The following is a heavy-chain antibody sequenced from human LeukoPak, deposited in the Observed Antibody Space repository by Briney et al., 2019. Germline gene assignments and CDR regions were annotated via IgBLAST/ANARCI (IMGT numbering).Heavy chain of an antibody. D-gene: IGHD1-26*01. Sequence: GSLRLSCAASGFTFSSYSMNWVRQAPGKGLEWVANIKQDGSEKYYVDSVKGRFTISRDNAKNSLYLQMNSLRAEDTAVYYCARDDLGAVDYWGQGTLVTVSS. CDR3: ARDDLGAVDY. CDR2: IKQDGSEK. CDR1: GFTFSSYS. J-gene: IGHJ4*02. V-gene: IGHV3-7*01.